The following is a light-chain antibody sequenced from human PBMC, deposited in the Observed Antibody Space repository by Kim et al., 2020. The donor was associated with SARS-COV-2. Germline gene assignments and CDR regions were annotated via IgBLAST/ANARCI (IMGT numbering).Light chain of an antibody. J-gene: IGLJ1*01. CDR1: SSDVGACNY. CDR2: DVT. V-gene: IGLV2-8*01. CDR3: SSYAGSITYV. Sequence: QSALTQPPSASGSPGQSVTISCTGTSSDVGACNYVSWYQQHPGKAPKLIIYDVTKRPSGVPDRFSGSKSGNTASLTVSGLQAEDEADYYCSSYAGSITYVFGTGTKVTVL.